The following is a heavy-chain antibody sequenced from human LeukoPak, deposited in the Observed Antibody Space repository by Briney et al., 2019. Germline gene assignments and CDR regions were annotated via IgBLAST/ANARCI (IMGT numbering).Heavy chain of an antibody. CDR2: IRYDGSNK. CDR3: ARDSPPGGGYSFDY. CDR1: GFTFSSYG. V-gene: IGHV3-30*02. J-gene: IGHJ4*02. Sequence: GGSLRLSCAASGFTFSSYGMHWVRQAPGKGLEWVAFIRYDGSNKYYADSVKGRFTISRDNAKNSLYLQMNGLRAEDTAVYYCARDSPPGGGYSFDYWGQGTLVTVSS. D-gene: IGHD1-26*01.